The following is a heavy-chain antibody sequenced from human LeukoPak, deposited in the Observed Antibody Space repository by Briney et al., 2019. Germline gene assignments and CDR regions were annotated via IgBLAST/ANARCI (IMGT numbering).Heavy chain of an antibody. CDR3: AKDRGYSYASGFDS. CDR2: INWDGRYT. V-gene: IGHV3-43*01. CDR1: GFSFGDYT. J-gene: IGHJ4*02. Sequence: GGSLRLSCEASGFSFGDYTMHWVRQAPGKGLQWVSSINWDGRYTYYEDSLKGRFTISRDNTKNSLFLQMNSLTPEDTALYYCAKDRGYSYASGFDSWGQGTLVTVSS. D-gene: IGHD5-18*01.